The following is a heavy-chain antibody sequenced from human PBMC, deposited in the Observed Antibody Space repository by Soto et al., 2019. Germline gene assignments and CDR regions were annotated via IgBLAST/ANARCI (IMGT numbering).Heavy chain of an antibody. D-gene: IGHD3-22*01. CDR1: GFTFSSYG. J-gene: IGHJ5*01. Sequence: QVQLVESGGGVVQPGRSLRLSCAASGFTFSSYGMHWVRQAPGKWLEWVAVISYDGSNQYYADSVKGRFTISRDNSKNTLYRLKNSLRAVDTAVYYCANGSAHYYDSSGSGGFDSWGQGTRVSVSS. CDR2: ISYDGSNQ. CDR3: ANGSAHYYDSSGSGGFDS. V-gene: IGHV3-30*18.